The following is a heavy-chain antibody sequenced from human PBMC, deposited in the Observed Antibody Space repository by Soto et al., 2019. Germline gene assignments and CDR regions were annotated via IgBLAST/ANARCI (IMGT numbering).Heavy chain of an antibody. CDR2: INHSGST. J-gene: IGHJ5*02. V-gene: IGHV4-34*01. CDR1: GGSFSGYY. CDR3: ASNWNYSNWFDP. D-gene: IGHD1-7*01. Sequence: SETLSLTCAVYGGSFSGYYWSWIRQPPGKGLEWIGEINHSGSTNYNPSLKSRVTISVDTSKNQFSLKLSSVTAADTAVYYCASNWNYSNWFDPWGQGTLVTVSS.